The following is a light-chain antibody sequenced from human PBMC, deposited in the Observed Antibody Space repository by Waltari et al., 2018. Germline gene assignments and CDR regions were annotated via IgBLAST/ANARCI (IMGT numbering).Light chain of an antibody. CDR2: DVN. CDR1: SSDVGGHNY. J-gene: IGLJ3*02. Sequence: QSALTQPRSMSGSPGQAVTIPCSGTSSDVGGHNYFTWYQQHPGKAPKLVIYDVNNRPSGVPERFSGSKSGNTASLTISGLQSEDEADYYCCSFAGGFTWVFGEGTRLTVL. V-gene: IGLV2-11*01. CDR3: CSFAGGFTWV.